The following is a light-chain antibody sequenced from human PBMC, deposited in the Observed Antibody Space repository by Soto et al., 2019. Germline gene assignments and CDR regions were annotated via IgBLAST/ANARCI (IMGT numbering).Light chain of an antibody. V-gene: IGKV1-5*03. CDR1: QSISSW. Sequence: DIQMTQSPSTLSASVGDRVTITCRASQSISSWLAWYQQKPGKAPKLLIYKASSLESGVPSRFSGSGSGTEFTLTISSLQPDDFATYYCQQYNSYTLTFGQGTNVEIQ. CDR2: KAS. J-gene: IGKJ1*01. CDR3: QQYNSYTLT.